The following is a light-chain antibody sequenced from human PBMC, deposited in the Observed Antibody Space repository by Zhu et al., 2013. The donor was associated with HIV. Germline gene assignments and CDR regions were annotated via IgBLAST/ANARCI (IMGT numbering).Light chain of an antibody. J-gene: IGLJ2*01. CDR3: CSYTGSTTLRL. Sequence: QSVLTQPPSVSGTPGQRVTISCSGTNSNIGRHSVSWYQLVPGAAPRLLIYKNSQRPSGVPARFSGSKSGNTASLTVSGLQVEDEADYYCCSYTGSTTLRLFGGGTKLTVL. CDR1: NSNIGRHS. V-gene: IGLV1-44*01. CDR2: KNS.